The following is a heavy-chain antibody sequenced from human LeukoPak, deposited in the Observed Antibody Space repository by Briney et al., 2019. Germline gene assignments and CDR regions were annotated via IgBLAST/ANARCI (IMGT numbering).Heavy chain of an antibody. Sequence: SETLSLTCTVSGGSMGSHIYWWGWFRQPPGKGLAWIGSISFFGTTSYNPSLRSRVTISVDTSKKEFSLNLRSVTAADTAIYYCARLPSTDYSIDNWGQGTLVTVYS. CDR3: ARLPSTDYSIDN. D-gene: IGHD5-12*01. J-gene: IGHJ4*02. CDR1: GGSMGSHIYW. V-gene: IGHV4-39*01. CDR2: ISFFGTT.